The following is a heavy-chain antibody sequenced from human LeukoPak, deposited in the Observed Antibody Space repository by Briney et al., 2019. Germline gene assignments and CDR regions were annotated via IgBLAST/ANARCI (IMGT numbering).Heavy chain of an antibody. J-gene: IGHJ4*02. Sequence: RASVKVSCKASGYTFTGYYMHWVRQAPGQGLEWMGWINPNSGDTGYAQKFQGRVTMTRNTSISTAYMELSSLRSEDTAVYYCARDIAAADIDYWGQGTLVTVSS. CDR1: GYTFTGYY. CDR3: ARDIAAADIDY. D-gene: IGHD6-13*01. CDR2: INPNSGDT. V-gene: IGHV1-8*02.